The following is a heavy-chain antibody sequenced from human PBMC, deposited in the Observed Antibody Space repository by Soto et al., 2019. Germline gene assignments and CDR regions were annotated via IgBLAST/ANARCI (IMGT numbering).Heavy chain of an antibody. CDR2: IIPIFGTA. CDR1: GGTFSSYA. D-gene: IGHD3-22*01. J-gene: IGHJ6*02. V-gene: IGHV1-69*06. Sequence: GASVKVSCKASGGTFSSYAISWVRQAPGQGLEWMGGIIPIFGTANYAQKFQGRVTITADKSTSTAYMELSSLRSEDTAVYYCARQIVYSDRGKNGMDVWGQGTTVTVSS. CDR3: ARQIVYSDRGKNGMDV.